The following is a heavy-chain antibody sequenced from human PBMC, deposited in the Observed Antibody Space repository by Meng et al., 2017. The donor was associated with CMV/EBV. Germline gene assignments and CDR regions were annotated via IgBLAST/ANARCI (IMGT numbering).Heavy chain of an antibody. CDR3: ARDYYDSSGYWGRYYGMDV. D-gene: IGHD3-22*01. V-gene: IGHV3-11*04. CDR2: ISSSGSTI. J-gene: IGHJ6*02. Sequence: GESLKISCAASGFTFSDYYMSWIRQAPGKGLEWVSYISSSGSTIYYADSVKGRFTISRDNAKNSLYLQMNSLRAEDTAVYYCARDYYDSSGYWGRYYGMDVWGQGTTGTVSS. CDR1: GFTFSDYY.